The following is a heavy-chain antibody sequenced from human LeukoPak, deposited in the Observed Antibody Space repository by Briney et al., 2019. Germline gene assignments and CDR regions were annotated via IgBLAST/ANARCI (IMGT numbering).Heavy chain of an antibody. D-gene: IGHD6-6*01. V-gene: IGHV4-61*02. J-gene: IGHJ4*02. Sequence: SETLSLTCTVSGGSISSGSYYWSWIRQPAGKGLEWIGRIYTSGSTNYNPSLKSRVTISVDTSKNQFSLKLSSVTAADTAVYYCARGRRYSSSFLDYWGQGTLVTVSS. CDR3: ARGRRYSSSFLDY. CDR1: GGSISSGSYY. CDR2: IYTSGST.